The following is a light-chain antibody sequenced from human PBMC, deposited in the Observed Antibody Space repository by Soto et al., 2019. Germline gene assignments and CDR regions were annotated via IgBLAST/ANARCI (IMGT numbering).Light chain of an antibody. CDR3: LQTYSVPWP. Sequence: DIQMTQSPSSLSASIGDRVTITCRASHTISSNLNWYQQKPGKAPQLLIYAASSVPSGVPPRFSGRGSGTEFTLTVSSLQSEDFATYYCLQTYSVPWPFGHGTKVEIK. CDR1: HTISSN. J-gene: IGKJ1*01. CDR2: AAS. V-gene: IGKV1-39*01.